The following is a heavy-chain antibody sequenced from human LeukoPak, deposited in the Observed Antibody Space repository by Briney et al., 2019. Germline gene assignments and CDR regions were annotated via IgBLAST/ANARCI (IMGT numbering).Heavy chain of an antibody. CDR1: GGSISSSGSY. CDR3: ARVMAARREDLNWFDP. CDR2: IYYSGNT. J-gene: IGHJ5*02. D-gene: IGHD6-6*01. Sequence: PSETLSLTCTVSGGSISSSGSYWGWIRQPPGKGLEWIGCIYYSGNTYNPSLKSRVTISVDTSKNQFSLNLTSVNAADTAVYYCARVMAARREDLNWFDPWGQGTLVTVSS. V-gene: IGHV4-39*07.